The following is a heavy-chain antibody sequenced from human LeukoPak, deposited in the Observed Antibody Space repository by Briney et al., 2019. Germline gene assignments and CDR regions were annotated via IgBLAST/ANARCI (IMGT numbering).Heavy chain of an antibody. CDR2: ISGSGGNT. D-gene: IGHD3-10*01. CDR3: AKDRRAGSYNY. CDR1: GFTFSRNG. Sequence: GGSLRLSCAASGFTFSRNGMTWVRQAPGKGLEWVSAISGSGGNTYYADSVKGRFTISRDNSKNTLYLQMNSLRAEDTAVYYCAKDRRAGSYNYWGQGTLVTVSS. J-gene: IGHJ4*02. V-gene: IGHV3-23*01.